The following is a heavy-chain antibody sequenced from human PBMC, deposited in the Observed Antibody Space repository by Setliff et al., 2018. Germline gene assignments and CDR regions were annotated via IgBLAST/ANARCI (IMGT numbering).Heavy chain of an antibody. Sequence: ASVKVSCKASGYTFSESIVSWVRQAPGQGLEWMGWIAVYTGNRKFAQSFQGRVTMTTDTSTTTAYMELKSLRSDDTAVYYCARSGRTSTSSLDFWGQGTLVTVSS. J-gene: IGHJ4*02. D-gene: IGHD6-6*01. V-gene: IGHV1-18*01. CDR1: GYTFSESI. CDR3: ARSGRTSTSSLDF. CDR2: IAVYTGNR.